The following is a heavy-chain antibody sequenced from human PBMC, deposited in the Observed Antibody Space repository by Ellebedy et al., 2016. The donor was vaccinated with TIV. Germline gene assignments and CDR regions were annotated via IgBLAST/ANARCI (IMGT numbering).Heavy chain of an antibody. CDR1: GFTFSSYW. J-gene: IGHJ6*02. V-gene: IGHV3-74*01. Sequence: GESLKISCAASGFTFSSYWMHWVRQAPGKGLVWVSRINSDGSSTSYADSVKGRFTISRDNAKNSLYLQMNSLRAEDTAVYYCARDYGEVHYYGMGVWGQGTTVTVSS. CDR2: INSDGSST. CDR3: ARDYGEVHYYGMGV. D-gene: IGHD3-16*01.